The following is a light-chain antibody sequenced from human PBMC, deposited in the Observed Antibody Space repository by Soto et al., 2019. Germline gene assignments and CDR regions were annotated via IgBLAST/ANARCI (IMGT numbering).Light chain of an antibody. Sequence: QSALTQPPSASGSPGQSVTISCTGTSSDVGGYNYVSWYQQHPGKAPKLMIYEVSKRPSGVPDRFSGSKSGNTASLTVSGLQAEDEAEYYCSSFAGSIFYVFGSGTKLTVL. CDR3: SSFAGSIFYV. CDR1: SSDVGGYNY. CDR2: EVS. J-gene: IGLJ1*01. V-gene: IGLV2-8*01.